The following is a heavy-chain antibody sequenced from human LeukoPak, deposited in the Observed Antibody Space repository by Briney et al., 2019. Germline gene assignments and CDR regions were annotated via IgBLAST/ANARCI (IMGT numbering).Heavy chain of an antibody. Sequence: ASVRVSCKASGYTFTSYAMNWVRQAPGQGLEWMGWINTNTGNPTYAQGFTGRFVFSLDTSVSTAYLQISSLKAEDTAVYYCARNAGRNYYDGSGYYGNYWGQGALVSVSS. V-gene: IGHV7-4-1*02. CDR2: INTNTGNP. J-gene: IGHJ4*02. CDR3: ARNAGRNYYDGSGYYGNY. CDR1: GYTFTSYA. D-gene: IGHD3-22*01.